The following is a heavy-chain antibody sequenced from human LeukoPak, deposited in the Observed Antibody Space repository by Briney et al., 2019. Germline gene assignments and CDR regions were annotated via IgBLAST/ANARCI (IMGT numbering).Heavy chain of an antibody. D-gene: IGHD6-19*01. CDR2: INRSGST. CDR1: GASFSGDY. V-gene: IGHV4-34*01. Sequence: PSETLSLACAVYGASFSGDYWSWIRQPPGKGLEWIGEINRSGSTNYSPSLKSRFTISVDTYKNQFSLQLSSVTAEDTAVYYCARGPRGYRQGLVPRNWFDRWGQGTLVTVSS. CDR3: ARGPRGYRQGLVPRNWFDR. J-gene: IGHJ5*02.